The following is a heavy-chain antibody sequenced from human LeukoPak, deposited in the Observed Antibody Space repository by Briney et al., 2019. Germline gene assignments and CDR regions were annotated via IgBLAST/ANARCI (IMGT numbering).Heavy chain of an antibody. CDR3: ARGGNYDYVWGSYRYTNYSDY. V-gene: IGHV4-39*01. J-gene: IGHJ4*02. D-gene: IGHD3-16*02. CDR1: GGSISSSSYY. Sequence: SETLSLTCTVSGGSISSSSYYWGWIRQPPGKGLEWIGSIYYSGSTYYNPSLKSRVTISVDTSKNQFSLKLSSVTAADPAVYYCARGGNYDYVWGSYRYTNYSDYWGQGTLVTVSS. CDR2: IYYSGST.